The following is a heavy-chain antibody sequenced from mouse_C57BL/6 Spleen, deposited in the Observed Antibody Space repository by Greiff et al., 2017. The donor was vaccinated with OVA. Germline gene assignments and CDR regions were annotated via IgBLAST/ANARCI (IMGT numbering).Heavy chain of an antibody. J-gene: IGHJ1*03. V-gene: IGHV5-16*01. CDR1: GFTFSDYY. CDR3: AGGVGLNWYFDV. CDR2: INYDGSST. Sequence: EVMLVESEGGLVQPGSSMKLSCTASGFTFSDYYMAWVRQVPEKGLEWVANINYDGSSTYYLDSLKSRFIISRDNAKNILYLQMSSLKSEDTATYYCAGGVGLNWYFDVWGTGTTVTVSS. D-gene: IGHD4-1*01.